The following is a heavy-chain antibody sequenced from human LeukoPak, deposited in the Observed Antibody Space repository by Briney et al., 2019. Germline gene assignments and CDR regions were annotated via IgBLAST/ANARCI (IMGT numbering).Heavy chain of an antibody. Sequence: AGGSLRLSCAASGFNFEDFGMHWVRQAPGKGLEWVSYITWNGGYTYYADSVKGRFAISRDNGKRSLYLQMNSLRPEDTALYYCVKDRPFPYGMDVWGHGTTVTVSS. CDR3: VKDRPFPYGMDV. J-gene: IGHJ6*02. CDR2: ITWNGGYT. D-gene: IGHD2-21*01. V-gene: IGHV3-43D*03. CDR1: GFNFEDFG.